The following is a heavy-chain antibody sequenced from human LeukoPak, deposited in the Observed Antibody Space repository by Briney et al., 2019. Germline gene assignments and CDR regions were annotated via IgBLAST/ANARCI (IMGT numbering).Heavy chain of an antibody. CDR2: INGIGGST. V-gene: IGHV3-23*01. Sequence: GGSLRLSCAASGFTFSTYAMSWVRQAPGKGLEWVSAINGIGGSTYYADSVKGRFTISRDDSKNTLYLQMNSLRAEDTAVYYCAKAQIRRLNSYGHGEGYYFDYWGQGTLVTVSS. CDR3: AKAQIRRLNSYGHGEGYYFDY. CDR1: GFTFSTYA. D-gene: IGHD5-18*01. J-gene: IGHJ4*02.